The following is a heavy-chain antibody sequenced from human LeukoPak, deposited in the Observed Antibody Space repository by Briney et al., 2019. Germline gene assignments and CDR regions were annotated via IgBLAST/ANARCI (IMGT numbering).Heavy chain of an antibody. CDR3: ARDSEYGETP. CDR1: GVSISTSNYY. Sequence: SETLSLTCTVSGVSISTSNYYWGWIRQPPGKGLEWIGNIFYSGSTYYSPSLKSRVTISVDTSKNQFSLKLTSVTAADTAVYYCARDSEYGETPWGQGTLVTVSS. J-gene: IGHJ4*02. V-gene: IGHV4-39*07. CDR2: IFYSGST. D-gene: IGHD4-17*01.